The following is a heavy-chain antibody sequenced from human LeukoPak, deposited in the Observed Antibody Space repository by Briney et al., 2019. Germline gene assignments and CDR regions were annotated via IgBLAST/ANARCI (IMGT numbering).Heavy chain of an antibody. CDR1: GFTVSSNY. CDR3: ARGEGRYCSGGSCYSAY. D-gene: IGHD2-15*01. V-gene: IGHV3-53*01. CDR2: IYSGGST. J-gene: IGHJ4*02. Sequence: GGSLRLSCAASGFTVSSNYMSWVRQAPGKGLEWVSVIYSGGSTYCADSVKGRFTISRDNSKNTLYLQMNSLRAEDTAVYYCARGEGRYCSGGSCYSAYWGQGTLVTVSS.